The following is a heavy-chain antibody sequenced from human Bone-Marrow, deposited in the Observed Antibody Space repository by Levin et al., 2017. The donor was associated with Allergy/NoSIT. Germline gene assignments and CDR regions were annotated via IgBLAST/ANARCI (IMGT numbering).Heavy chain of an antibody. D-gene: IGHD3-9*01. CDR2: IYYSGST. Sequence: SETLSLTCTVSGGSISSSSYYWGWIRQPPGKGLEWIGSIYYSGSTYYNPSLKSRVTISVDTSKNQFSLKLSSVTAADTAVYYCARLPHHYDILTGYHPDDYWGQGTLVTVSS. CDR1: GGSISSSSYY. CDR3: ARLPHHYDILTGYHPDDY. J-gene: IGHJ4*02. V-gene: IGHV4-39*01.